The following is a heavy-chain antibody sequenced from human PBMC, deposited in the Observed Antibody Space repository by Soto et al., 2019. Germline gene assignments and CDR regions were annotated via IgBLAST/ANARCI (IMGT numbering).Heavy chain of an antibody. V-gene: IGHV3-23*01. J-gene: IGHJ6*02. CDR1: GFTFSSYA. CDR2: ISGSGGST. Sequence: GGSLRLSCAASGFTFSSYAMSWVRQAPGKGLEWVSAISGSGGSTYYADSVKGRFTISRDNSKNTLYLQMNSLRAEDTAVYYCAKEDDFWSGYLPTFYYGMDVWGQGTTVNVS. CDR3: AKEDDFWSGYLPTFYYGMDV. D-gene: IGHD3-3*01.